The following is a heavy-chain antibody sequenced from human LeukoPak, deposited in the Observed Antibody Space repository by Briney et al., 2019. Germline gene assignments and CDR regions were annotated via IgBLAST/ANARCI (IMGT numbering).Heavy chain of an antibody. D-gene: IGHD3-10*01. CDR3: AREDRLLWFGESLPRGMDV. J-gene: IGHJ6*02. V-gene: IGHV3-74*03. Sequence: PGGSLRLSCVGSGFTISNYWMHWVRQAPGTGLVWVSRIHPDGSITTYADSVKGRSTISRDNAKNTLYLQMNSLRAEDTAVYYCAREDRLLWFGESLPRGMDVWGQGTTVTVSS. CDR2: IHPDGSIT. CDR1: GFTISNYW.